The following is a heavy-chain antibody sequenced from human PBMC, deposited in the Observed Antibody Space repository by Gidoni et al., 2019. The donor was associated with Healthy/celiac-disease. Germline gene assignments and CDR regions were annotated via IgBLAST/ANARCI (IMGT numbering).Heavy chain of an antibody. Sequence: SRVTISVDTSKNQFSLKLSSVTAADTAVYYCARGYSRNYYYMDVWGKGTTVTVSS. D-gene: IGHD6-13*01. V-gene: IGHV4-59*09. J-gene: IGHJ6*03. CDR3: ARGYSRNYYYMDV.